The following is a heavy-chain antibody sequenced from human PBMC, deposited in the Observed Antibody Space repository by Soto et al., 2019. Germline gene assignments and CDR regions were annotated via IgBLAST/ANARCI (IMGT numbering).Heavy chain of an antibody. CDR1: GFTFSSYG. CDR3: AKDVRIPGVPGEGSSMDV. V-gene: IGHV3-30*18. J-gene: IGHJ6*02. Sequence: GGSLRLSCAASGFTFSSYGMHWVRQAPGKGLEWVAVISYDGSNKYYADSVKGRFTISRDNSKNTLYLQMNSLRAEDTAVYYYAKDVRIPGVPGEGSSMDVWAQGTTVTVSS. CDR2: ISYDGSNK. D-gene: IGHD2-2*01.